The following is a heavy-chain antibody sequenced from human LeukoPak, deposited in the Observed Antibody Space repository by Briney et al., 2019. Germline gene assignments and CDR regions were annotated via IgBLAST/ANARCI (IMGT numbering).Heavy chain of an antibody. CDR2: IKQDGSEK. CDR1: GFTFSTYW. D-gene: IGHD1-26*01. J-gene: IGHJ4*02. CDR3: ARDGAREGPPDY. Sequence: GGSLRLSCAASGFTFSTYWMTWVRQAPGKGLEWVANIKQDGSEKYYVDSVKGRFIISRDNAENSLYLQMNSLRAEDTAVYYCARDGAREGPPDYWGQGTLVTVSS. V-gene: IGHV3-7*01.